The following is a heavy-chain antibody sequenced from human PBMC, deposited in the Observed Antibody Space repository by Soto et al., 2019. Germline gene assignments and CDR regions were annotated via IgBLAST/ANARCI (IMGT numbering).Heavy chain of an antibody. Sequence: PSETLSLTCAVYGGSFSGYYWSWIRQPPGKGLEWIGEINHSGSTNYNPSLKSRVTISVDTSKNQFSLKLSSVTAADTAVYYCARHGEGTYYYDSSGYFHFDYWGQGTLVTVSS. CDR3: ARHGEGTYYYDSSGYFHFDY. V-gene: IGHV4-34*01. D-gene: IGHD3-22*01. J-gene: IGHJ4*02. CDR1: GGSFSGYY. CDR2: INHSGST.